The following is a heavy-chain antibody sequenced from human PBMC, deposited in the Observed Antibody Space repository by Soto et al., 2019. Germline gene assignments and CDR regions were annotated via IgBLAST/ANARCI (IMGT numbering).Heavy chain of an antibody. J-gene: IGHJ4*02. CDR2: INGDGYST. CDR1: GFTFSSYW. CDR3: ARVGYCPSGFFPNFDY. V-gene: IGHV3-74*01. D-gene: IGHD2-8*01. Sequence: EVQLVESGGGLVQPGGSLRLSCAASGFTFSSYWMHWVRQAPGKGLVWVSRINGDGYSTSHADSVKGRFTISRDNAKNTLYLQMNSLRDEDTAVYYCARVGYCPSGFFPNFDYWGQGTLATVSS.